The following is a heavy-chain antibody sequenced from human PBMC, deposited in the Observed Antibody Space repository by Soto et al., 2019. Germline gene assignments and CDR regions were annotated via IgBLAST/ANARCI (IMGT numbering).Heavy chain of an antibody. CDR1: GFTFSSYE. CDR3: ARDEVWQLVFKYYYYGMDV. CDR2: ISSSGSTI. V-gene: IGHV3-48*03. J-gene: IGHJ6*02. Sequence: PGGSLRLSCAASGFTFSSYEMNWVRQAPGKGLEWVSYISSSGSTIYYADSVKGRFTISRDNAKNSLYLQMNSLRAEDTAVYYCARDEVWQLVFKYYYYGMDVWGQGTTVTVSS. D-gene: IGHD6-6*01.